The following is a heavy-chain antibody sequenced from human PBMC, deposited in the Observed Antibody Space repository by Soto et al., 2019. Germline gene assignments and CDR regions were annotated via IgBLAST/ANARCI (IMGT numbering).Heavy chain of an antibody. CDR1: GGSISSGDYH. CDR3: ARDSFNYYYGMDV. Sequence: SETLSLTCTVSGGSISSGDYHWSWIRQPPGKGLEWIGYIYYDGGTYYNPSLKSRLTMSLDTSKNQFSLKLSSVTAADTAVYYCARDSFNYYYGMDVWGQGTSVTVS. CDR2: IYYDGGT. V-gene: IGHV4-30-4*01. J-gene: IGHJ6*02.